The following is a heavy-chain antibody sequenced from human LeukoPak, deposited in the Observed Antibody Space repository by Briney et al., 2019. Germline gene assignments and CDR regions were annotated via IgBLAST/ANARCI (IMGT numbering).Heavy chain of an antibody. CDR2: ISSSSSYI. J-gene: IGHJ6*03. Sequence: GGSLRLSCAASGFTFSSYSMNWVRQAPGKGLEWASSISSSSSYIYYADSVKGRFTISRDNAKNSLYLQMNSLRAEDTAVYYCARYDFWGGEYYYYYMDVWGKGTTVTVSS. D-gene: IGHD3-3*01. CDR1: GFTFSSYS. CDR3: ARYDFWGGEYYYYYMDV. V-gene: IGHV3-21*01.